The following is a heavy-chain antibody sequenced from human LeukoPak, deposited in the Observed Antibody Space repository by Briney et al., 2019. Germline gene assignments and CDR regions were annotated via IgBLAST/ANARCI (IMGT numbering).Heavy chain of an antibody. Sequence: PSETLSLTCSVSGASINSYSWSWIRQPPGKGLEWIGYIYTTGSTDYNPSLKSRVTMSGDTSKNQFTLKLSSATAADTAVYYCARRRPGSSWYFDYWGQGTLLTVSS. J-gene: IGHJ4*02. CDR3: ARRRPGSSWYFDY. CDR1: GASINSYS. V-gene: IGHV4-4*09. D-gene: IGHD6-13*01. CDR2: IYTTGST.